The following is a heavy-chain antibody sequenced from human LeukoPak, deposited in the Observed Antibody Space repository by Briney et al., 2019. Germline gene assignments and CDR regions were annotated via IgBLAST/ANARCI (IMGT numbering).Heavy chain of an antibody. CDR1: GFTASSNY. D-gene: IGHD6-19*01. Sequence: GGSLRLSCAASGFTASSNYMSWVRQAPGKGLEWVSVIYSGGSTYYADSVKGRFTISRDNSKNTLYLQMNSLRAEDTAVYYCAREGATSGSVAGTLYYYYGMDVWGQGTTVTVSS. V-gene: IGHV3-66*01. J-gene: IGHJ6*02. CDR2: IYSGGST. CDR3: AREGATSGSVAGTLYYYYGMDV.